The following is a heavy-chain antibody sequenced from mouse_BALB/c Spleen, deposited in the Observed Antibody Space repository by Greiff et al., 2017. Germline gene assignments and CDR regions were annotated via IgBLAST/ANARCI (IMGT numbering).Heavy chain of an antibody. CDR3: ARKEVYGYYAMDY. Sequence: VKLMESGPGLVQPSQSLSITCTVSGFSLTSYGVHWVRQSPGKGLEWLGVLWSGGSTDYNAAFISRLSISKDNSKSQVFFKMNSLQADDTAIYYCARKEVYGYYAMDYWGQGTSVTVSS. CDR2: LWSGGST. CDR1: GFSLTSYG. V-gene: IGHV2-4-1*01. D-gene: IGHD1-2*01. J-gene: IGHJ4*01.